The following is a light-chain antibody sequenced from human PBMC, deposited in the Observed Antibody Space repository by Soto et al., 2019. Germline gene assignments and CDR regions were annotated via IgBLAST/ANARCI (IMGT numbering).Light chain of an antibody. Sequence: DIQMTQSPSSLSASVGDRVTITCRASQGISNYLAWYQQIPGKVPKLLIYAASTLQSGVSSRFTGSGSGTDFTLTISSLQPEDVATYSCQKYGSAPFTFGPGTKVDVK. J-gene: IGKJ3*01. CDR2: AAS. CDR1: QGISNY. CDR3: QKYGSAPFT. V-gene: IGKV1-27*01.